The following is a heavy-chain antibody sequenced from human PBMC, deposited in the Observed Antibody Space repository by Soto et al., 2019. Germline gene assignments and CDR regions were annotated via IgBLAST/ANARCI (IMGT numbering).Heavy chain of an antibody. CDR2: INAGNGNT. D-gene: IGHD1-26*01. Sequence: ASVKVSCKASGYTFTSYAMHWVRQAPGQRLEWMGWINAGNGNTKYSQKFQGRVTITRDTSASTAYMELGSLRSEETAVYYCARVVSWGRWELLHRGADYFDYWGQGTLVTVSS. V-gene: IGHV1-3*01. CDR1: GYTFTSYA. J-gene: IGHJ4*02. CDR3: ARVVSWGRWELLHRGADYFDY.